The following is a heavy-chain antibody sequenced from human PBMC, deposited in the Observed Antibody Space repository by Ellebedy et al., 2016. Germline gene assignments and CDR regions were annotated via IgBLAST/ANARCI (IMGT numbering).Heavy chain of an antibody. V-gene: IGHV5-51*01. CDR3: ARHLISGDWYFDL. Sequence: GESLKISCKGSGYSFTSYWIGWVRQMPGKGLEWMGIIYPGDSDTRYSPSFEGQVTISADKSINTAYLQWSSLKASDTAIYYCARHLISGDWYFDLWGRGTLVTVSS. CDR2: IYPGDSDT. CDR1: GYSFTSYW. J-gene: IGHJ2*01. D-gene: IGHD6-19*01.